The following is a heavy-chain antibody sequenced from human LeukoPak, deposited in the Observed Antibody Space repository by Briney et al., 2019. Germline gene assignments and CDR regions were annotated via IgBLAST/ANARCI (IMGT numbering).Heavy chain of an antibody. CDR3: ARGGSGSSKYWVF. CDR2: IDSDGGDK. CDR1: GFTFSSYA. V-gene: IGHV3-7*01. Sequence: GGSLRLSCAASGFTFSSYAMSWVRQAPGKGLEWVANIDSDGGDKYYGDSVKGRFSISRDNAENSLFLQMNNLRVEDSAVYYCARGGSGSSKYWVFWGQGTLVTVSS. D-gene: IGHD2-8*02. J-gene: IGHJ4*02.